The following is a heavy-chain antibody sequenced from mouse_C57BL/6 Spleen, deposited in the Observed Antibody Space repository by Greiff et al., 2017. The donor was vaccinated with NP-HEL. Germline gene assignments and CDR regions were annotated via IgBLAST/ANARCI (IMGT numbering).Heavy chain of an antibody. V-gene: IGHV5-17*01. CDR1: GFTFSDYG. CDR3: ARNGYAWFAY. Sequence: EVNVVESGGGLVKPGGSLKLSCAASGFTFSDYGMHWVRQAPEKGLEWVAYISSGSSTIYYADTVKGRFTISRDNARNTLFLQMTSLRSEDTAMYYCARNGYAWFAYWGQGTLVTVSA. J-gene: IGHJ3*01. D-gene: IGHD2-2*01. CDR2: ISSGSSTI.